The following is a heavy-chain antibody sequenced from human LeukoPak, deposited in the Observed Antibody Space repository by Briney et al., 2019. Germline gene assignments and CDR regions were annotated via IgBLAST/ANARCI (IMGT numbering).Heavy chain of an antibody. CDR3: ARSLAVAGTESAFDI. J-gene: IGHJ3*02. D-gene: IGHD6-19*01. CDR2: IIPIFGIA. CDR1: GGTFSSYA. V-gene: IGHV1-69*04. Sequence: SVEVSCKASGGTFSSYAISWVRQAPGQGLEWMGRIIPIFGIANYAQKFQGRVTITADKSTSTAYMELSSLRSGDTAVYYCARSLAVAGTESAFDIWGQGTMVTVSS.